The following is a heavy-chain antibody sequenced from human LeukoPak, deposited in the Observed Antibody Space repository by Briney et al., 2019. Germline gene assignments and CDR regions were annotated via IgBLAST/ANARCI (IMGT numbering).Heavy chain of an antibody. Sequence: GGSLRLSCAASGFMFSTYAVHWVRQAPGKGLEWVAVISYDGSDEYYADSVKGRFTISRDNAKNSLYLQMNSLRAEDTAVYYCARTHSSIAARNFDYWGQGTLVTVSS. CDR1: GFMFSTYA. J-gene: IGHJ4*02. CDR3: ARTHSSIAARNFDY. CDR2: ISYDGSDE. D-gene: IGHD6-6*01. V-gene: IGHV3-30-3*01.